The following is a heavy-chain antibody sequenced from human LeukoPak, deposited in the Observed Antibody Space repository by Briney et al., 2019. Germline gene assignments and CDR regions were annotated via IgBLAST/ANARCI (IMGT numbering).Heavy chain of an antibody. D-gene: IGHD3-10*01. CDR2: IRSKANSYAR. CDR1: GFTFSGAA. J-gene: IGHJ6*03. CDR3: TRHVDPPYYGSGSEGYYYYYMDV. Sequence: PGGSLRLSCAASGFTFSGAAMHWVRQASGKGLEWVGRIRSKANSYARAYAASVKGRFTISRDDSKNTAYLQMNSLKTEDTAVYYCTRHVDPPYYGSGSEGYYYYYMDVWGKGTTVTISS. V-gene: IGHV3-73*01.